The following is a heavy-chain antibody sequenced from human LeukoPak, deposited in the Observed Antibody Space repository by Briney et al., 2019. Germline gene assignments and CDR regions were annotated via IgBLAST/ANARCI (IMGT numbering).Heavy chain of an antibody. V-gene: IGHV4-39*07. CDR3: ARNYDFWSGSRTNWFDP. CDR2: FYYSGST. Sequence: SETLSLTCSVSGGSISSRSYYWGWIRQPPGKGLEWIGTFYYSGSTHYNPSLKSRVTISVDTSKNQFSLKLSSVTAADTAVYYCARNYDFWSGSRTNWFDPWGRGTLVTVSS. CDR1: GGSISSRSYY. D-gene: IGHD3-3*01. J-gene: IGHJ5*02.